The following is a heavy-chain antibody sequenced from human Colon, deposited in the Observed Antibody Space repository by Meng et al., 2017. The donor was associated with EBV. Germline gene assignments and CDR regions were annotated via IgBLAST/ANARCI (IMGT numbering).Heavy chain of an antibody. V-gene: IGHV4-34*12. CDR1: GGSLSGAD. Sequence: GQLHQCGSGRLNPPQTLSLTCAVNGGSLSGADWNWIRQPPGKGLEWIGEIIHGGSPSYNPSLKSRVTISIDTSKNQLSLMLSSVTAADTAVYYCARRPTGIDYWGQGTLVTVSS. CDR3: ARRPTGIDY. CDR2: IIHGGSP. J-gene: IGHJ4*02. D-gene: IGHD2-8*02.